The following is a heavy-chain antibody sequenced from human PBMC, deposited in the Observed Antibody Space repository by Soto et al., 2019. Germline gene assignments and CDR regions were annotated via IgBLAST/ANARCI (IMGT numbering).Heavy chain of an antibody. V-gene: IGHV4-30-4*01. CDR2: IYYSGST. Sequence: TLSLTCTVSGGSISSGDYYWSWIRQPPGKGLEWIGYIYYSGSTYYNPSLKSRVTISVDTSKNQFSLKLSSVTAADTAVYYCARVAYDSYYYYYGMDVWGQGTTVTVSS. CDR1: GGSISSGDYY. D-gene: IGHD3-3*01. J-gene: IGHJ6*02. CDR3: ARVAYDSYYYYYGMDV.